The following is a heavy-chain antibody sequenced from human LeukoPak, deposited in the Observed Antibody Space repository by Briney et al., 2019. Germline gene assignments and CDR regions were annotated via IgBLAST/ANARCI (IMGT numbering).Heavy chain of an antibody. V-gene: IGHV3-23*01. CDR3: AKDPYDILTGYYILDYYFDY. CDR2: ISGSGGST. CDR1: GFTFSSYA. J-gene: IGHJ4*02. Sequence: GGSLRLSCEASGFTFSSYAMSWVRQAPGKGLEWVSAISGSGGSTYYADSVKGRFTISRDNSKNTLYLQMNSLRAEDTAVYYCAKDPYDILTGYYILDYYFDYWGQGTLVTVSS. D-gene: IGHD3-9*01.